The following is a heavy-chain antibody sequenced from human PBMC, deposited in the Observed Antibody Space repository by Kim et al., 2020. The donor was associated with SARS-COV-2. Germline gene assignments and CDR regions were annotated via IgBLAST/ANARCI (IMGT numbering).Heavy chain of an antibody. CDR3: ARDCTSYYDFWSGYYSPYYYYYGMDV. J-gene: IGHJ6*02. CDR2: ISSSGSTI. Sequence: GGSLRLSCAASGFTFSSYEMNWVRQAPGKGLEWVSYISSSGSTIYYADSVKGRFTISRDNAKNSLYLQMNSLRAEDTAVYYCARDCTSYYDFWSGYYSPYYYYYGMDVWGQGTTVTVSS. CDR1: GFTFSSYE. D-gene: IGHD3-3*01. V-gene: IGHV3-48*03.